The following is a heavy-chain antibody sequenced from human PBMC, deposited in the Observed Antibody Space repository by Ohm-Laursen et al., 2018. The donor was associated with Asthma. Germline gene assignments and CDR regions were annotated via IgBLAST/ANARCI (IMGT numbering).Heavy chain of an antibody. V-gene: IGHV3-48*01. CDR2: ISSSSSTI. Sequence: SLRLSCTAPEFTFSLYSMNWVRQAPGKGLEWVSYISSSSSTIYYAGSVKGRFTISRDNAKNSLYLQMNNLRAEDAAIYYCAREWGGMDVWGQGTTVTVSS. CDR3: AREWGGMDV. D-gene: IGHD3-16*01. CDR1: EFTFSLYS. J-gene: IGHJ6*02.